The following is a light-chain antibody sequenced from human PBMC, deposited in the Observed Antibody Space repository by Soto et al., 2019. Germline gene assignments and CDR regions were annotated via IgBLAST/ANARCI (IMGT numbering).Light chain of an antibody. Sequence: EIVLTQSPATLSLSPGERATLSCRASQSVSSYLAWYQQKPGQAPRLLIYDASNRATGIPARFSGSGSGTDFTLTISSRVPEGFAVYYCQQRSNWPPLTFGGGTKVDIK. CDR2: DAS. V-gene: IGKV3-11*01. CDR3: QQRSNWPPLT. CDR1: QSVSSY. J-gene: IGKJ4*01.